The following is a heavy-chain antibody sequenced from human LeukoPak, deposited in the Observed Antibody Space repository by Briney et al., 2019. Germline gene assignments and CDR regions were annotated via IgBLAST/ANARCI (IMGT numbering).Heavy chain of an antibody. CDR3: ARLGSSGWPYYYYYGMDV. CDR1: GGSISSYY. D-gene: IGHD6-19*01. Sequence: SETLSLTCTVSGGSISSYYWSWIRQPPGKGLEWIGYIYYSGSTNYNPSLKSRVTISVDTSKNQFSLKLSSVTAADTAVYYCARLGSSGWPYYYYYGMDVWGQGTTVTVSS. J-gene: IGHJ6*02. CDR2: IYYSGST. V-gene: IGHV4-59*08.